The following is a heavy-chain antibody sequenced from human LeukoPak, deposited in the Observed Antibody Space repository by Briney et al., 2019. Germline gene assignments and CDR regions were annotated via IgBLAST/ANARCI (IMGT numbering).Heavy chain of an antibody. Sequence: PGGSLRLSCAASGFTVTSNYMSWVRQAPGKGVEWVSVIYSGGSIYYADSVKGRFTISRDNSKNTLYLQMNSLRAEDTAVYYCARAPDASSSSGLLYFDYWGQGTLVTVSS. CDR1: GFTVTSNY. J-gene: IGHJ4*02. V-gene: IGHV3-66*01. CDR3: ARAPDASSSSGLLYFDY. CDR2: IYSGGSI. D-gene: IGHD6-6*01.